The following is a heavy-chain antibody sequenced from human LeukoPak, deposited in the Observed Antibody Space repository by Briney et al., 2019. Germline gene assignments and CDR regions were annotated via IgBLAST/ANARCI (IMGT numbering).Heavy chain of an antibody. Sequence: GSLRLSCAASGFTFSDYYMSWIRQAPGKGLEWIGRIYTSGSTNYNPSLKSRVTISVDTSKNQFSLKLSSVTAADTAVYYCARGEYSSSRGYWFDPWGQGTLVTVSS. D-gene: IGHD6-13*01. V-gene: IGHV4-4*08. CDR2: IYTSGST. CDR3: ARGEYSSSRGYWFDP. CDR1: GFTFSDYY. J-gene: IGHJ5*02.